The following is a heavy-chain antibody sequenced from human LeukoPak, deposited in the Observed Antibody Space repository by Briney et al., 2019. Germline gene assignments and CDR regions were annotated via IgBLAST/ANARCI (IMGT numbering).Heavy chain of an antibody. CDR3: ATGVGSSWPDY. Sequence: SETLSLTCAVHGGSLSGYYWSWIRQPPGKGLEWIGEINHSGSTNYNPSLKSRVTISVDTSKNQFSLKLSSVTAADTAVYYCATGVGSSWPDYWGQGALVTVSS. V-gene: IGHV4-34*01. D-gene: IGHD6-13*01. J-gene: IGHJ4*02. CDR1: GGSLSGYY. CDR2: INHSGST.